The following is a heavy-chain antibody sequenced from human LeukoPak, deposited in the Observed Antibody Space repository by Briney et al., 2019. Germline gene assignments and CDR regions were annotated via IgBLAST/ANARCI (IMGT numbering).Heavy chain of an antibody. J-gene: IGHJ4*02. Sequence: SETLSLTCAVSGGSFSSDSYYWVWVRQPPGKGLKWTGSINYSGTTYYSSSLKSRITLSMDASKNQFSLRLTSVTAADTAVYYCARLGTYSGNLFDNWGQGTLVTVSS. CDR2: INYSGTT. V-gene: IGHV4-39*01. CDR3: ARLGTYSGNLFDN. CDR1: GGSFSSDSYY. D-gene: IGHD1-26*01.